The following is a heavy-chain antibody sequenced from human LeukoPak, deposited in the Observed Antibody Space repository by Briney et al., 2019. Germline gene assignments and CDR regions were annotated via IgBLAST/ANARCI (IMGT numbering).Heavy chain of an antibody. J-gene: IGHJ5*02. V-gene: IGHV1-8*01. CDR3: ARGRFISMVRGVMRNWFDP. Sequence: ASVKVSCKASGHTFTSYDINWVRQATGQGLEWMGWMNPNSGNTGYAQKFQGRVTMTRNTYMSTDYMELSSLRSEDTAVYYCARGRFISMVRGVMRNWFDPWGQGTLVTVSS. CDR2: MNPNSGNT. CDR1: GHTFTSYD. D-gene: IGHD3-10*01.